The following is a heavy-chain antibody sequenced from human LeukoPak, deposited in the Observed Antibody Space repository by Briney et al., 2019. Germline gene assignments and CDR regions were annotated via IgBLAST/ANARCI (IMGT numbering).Heavy chain of an antibody. J-gene: IGHJ4*02. V-gene: IGHV3-66*04. CDR3: ASHDYGDYPLRY. CDR2: IYSGGST. Sequence: PGGSLRLSCAASGFTVSSNYMSWVRQAPGKGLEWVSVIYSGGSTYYADSVKGRFTISRDNSKNTLYLQMNSLRAEDTAVYYCASHDYGDYPLRYWGQGTLVTVSS. CDR1: GFTVSSNY. D-gene: IGHD4-17*01.